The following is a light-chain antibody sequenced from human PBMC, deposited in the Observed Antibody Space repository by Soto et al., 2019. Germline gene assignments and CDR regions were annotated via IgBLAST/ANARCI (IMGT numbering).Light chain of an antibody. V-gene: IGKV3-20*01. CDR2: DAS. CDR3: QDYGGSRT. Sequence: EMVLTQSPGTLSLFPGERATLSCRASQSVSSSYLAWYQQRPGQAPRLLIYDASSRATGIPDRFSGSGSGTDFTLTISRLEPEDLAVYYCQDYGGSRTFGQGTKLEIK. CDR1: QSVSSSY. J-gene: IGKJ2*01.